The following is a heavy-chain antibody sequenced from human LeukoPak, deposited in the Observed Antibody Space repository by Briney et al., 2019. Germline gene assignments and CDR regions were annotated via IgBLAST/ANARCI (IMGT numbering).Heavy chain of an antibody. CDR1: GFTFSSYA. Sequence: GRSLRLSCAASGFTFSSYAMHWVRQAPGKGLEWVAVISYDGSNKYYADSVKGRFTISRDNSKNTLYLQMNSLRAEDTAVYCCARSAYYYDSSGYSWFDPWGQGTLVTVSS. V-gene: IGHV3-30-3*01. CDR2: ISYDGSNK. J-gene: IGHJ5*02. CDR3: ARSAYYYDSSGYSWFDP. D-gene: IGHD3-22*01.